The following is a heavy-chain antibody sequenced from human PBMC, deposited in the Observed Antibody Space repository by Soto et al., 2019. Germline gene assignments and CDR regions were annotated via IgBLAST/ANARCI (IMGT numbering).Heavy chain of an antibody. J-gene: IGHJ4*02. CDR3: ARVGRRLIGYCSGGSCSRASFYYFDY. D-gene: IGHD2-15*01. CDR1: GGSFSGYY. CDR2: ITHSGST. Sequence: PSETLSITCAVYGGSFSGYYWSWIRQPPGKGLEWIGEITHSGSTHYNPSLKRRVTISVDTSKNQFSLKLSSVTAADTAVYYCARVGRRLIGYCSGGSCSRASFYYFDYWGQGTLVTVSS. V-gene: IGHV4-34*01.